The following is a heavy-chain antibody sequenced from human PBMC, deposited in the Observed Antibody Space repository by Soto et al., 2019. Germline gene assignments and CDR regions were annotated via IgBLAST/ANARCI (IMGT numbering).Heavy chain of an antibody. CDR1: GYTFTGYY. J-gene: IGHJ6*01. D-gene: IGHD3-3*01. V-gene: IGHV1-2*02. CDR3: ARDQGHDFWSGSYIHYYYYGMDV. CDR2: INPNSGGT. Sequence: ASVKVSCKASGYTFTGYYMHWVRQAPGQGLEWMGWINPNSGGTNYAQKFQGRVTMTRDTSISTAYMELSRLRSDDTAVYYCARDQGHDFWSGSYIHYYYYGMDVWGHGTTVTVSS.